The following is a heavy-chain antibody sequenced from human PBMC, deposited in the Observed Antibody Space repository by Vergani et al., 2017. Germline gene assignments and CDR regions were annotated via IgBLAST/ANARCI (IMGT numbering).Heavy chain of an antibody. Sequence: QVQLVQSGAEVKKPGSSVKVSCKASGGTFSSYTISWVRQAPGQGLEWMGRIIPILGIANYAQKFQGRVTITADKSTSTAYMELSSLRSEDTAVYYCARAGNYYGDYPESNWGQGTLVTVAS. V-gene: IGHV1-69*02. J-gene: IGHJ4*02. CDR3: ARAGNYYGDYPESN. CDR1: GGTFSSYT. CDR2: IIPILGIA. D-gene: IGHD4-17*01.